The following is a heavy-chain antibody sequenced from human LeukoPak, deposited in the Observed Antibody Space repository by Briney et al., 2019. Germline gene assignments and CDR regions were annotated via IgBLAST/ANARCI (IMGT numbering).Heavy chain of an antibody. CDR2: MNPNTGNS. D-gene: IGHD2-2*01. CDR3: ARKTCTSTSCLHP. V-gene: IGHV1-8*01. Sequence: ASVKVSCKASGYTFTSYDINWVRQAAGQGLERMGWMNPNTGNSGYAQRFQGRVTLTRDTSIDTAYMELSSLGSEDTAVYYCARKTCTSTSCLHPWGQGTLVTVSS. CDR1: GYTFTSYD. J-gene: IGHJ5*02.